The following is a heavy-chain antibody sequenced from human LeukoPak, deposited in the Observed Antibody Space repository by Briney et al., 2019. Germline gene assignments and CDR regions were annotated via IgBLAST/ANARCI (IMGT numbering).Heavy chain of an antibody. D-gene: IGHD5-12*01. J-gene: IGHJ4*02. CDR2: IKQDGSEK. CDR3: ARASDIVATMVIVCFDY. V-gene: IGHV3-7*04. Sequence: PGGSLRLSCAASGFTFSSYWMSWVRQAPGKGLEWVANIKQDGSEKYYVDSVKGRFTISRDNAENSLYLQMNSLRAEDTAVYYCARASDIVATMVIVCFDYWGQGTLVTVSP. CDR1: GFTFSSYW.